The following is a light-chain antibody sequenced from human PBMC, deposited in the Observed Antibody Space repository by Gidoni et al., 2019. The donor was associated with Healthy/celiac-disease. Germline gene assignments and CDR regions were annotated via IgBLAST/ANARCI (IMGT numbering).Light chain of an antibody. V-gene: IGKV3-20*01. CDR3: QQYGSSMYT. CDR2: GAS. CDR1: QSVSNSY. Sequence: EIVLTQSPGTLSLSPGERATLSCRASQSVSNSYLAWYQQKPGQAPRLLIYGASSRATGIPDRFSGSGSGTDFTLTISRLEPEDFAVYYCQQYGSSMYTFGQGTNLEIK. J-gene: IGKJ2*01.